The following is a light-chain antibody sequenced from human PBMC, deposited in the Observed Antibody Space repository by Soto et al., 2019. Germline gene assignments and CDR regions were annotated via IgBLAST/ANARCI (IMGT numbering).Light chain of an antibody. CDR1: QSLLYSSNNQNY. CDR2: WAS. V-gene: IGKV4-1*01. Sequence: DIMLTQSPDSLAVSLGARATINCKSSQSLLYSSNNQNYLAWYQQKPGQTPKLLIYWASTRESGVPDRFSGSGSGTDFTLTISNLQAEDVAVYYCQQYYISPFAFGGGTKVDIK. CDR3: QQYYISPFA. J-gene: IGKJ4*01.